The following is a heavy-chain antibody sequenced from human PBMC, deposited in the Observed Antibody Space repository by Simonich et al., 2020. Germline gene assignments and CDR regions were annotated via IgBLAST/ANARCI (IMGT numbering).Heavy chain of an antibody. V-gene: IGHV3-7*01. Sequence: EVQLVESGGGLVQPGGSLRLSCAASGFTFSSYWLSWVRQAPGKGVGWVENIKQEGREKYDVDSVKGRFTISRDNAKNSLDLQMNSLRAEDTAVYYCAREYSSSSDPYWYFDLWGRGTLVTVSS. CDR3: AREYSSSSDPYWYFDL. J-gene: IGHJ2*01. CDR2: IKQEGREK. D-gene: IGHD6-6*01. CDR1: GFTFSSYW.